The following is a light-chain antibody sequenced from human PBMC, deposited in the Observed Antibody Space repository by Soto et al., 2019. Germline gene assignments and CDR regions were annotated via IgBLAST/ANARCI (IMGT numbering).Light chain of an antibody. CDR1: QSVSSSY. CDR2: GAS. J-gene: IGKJ4*01. CDR3: QQYNNWLALT. V-gene: IGKV3-15*01. Sequence: EIVLTQSPGTLSLSPGEEATLSCRASQSVSSSYLAWYQQKPGQAPRLLIYGASTRATGIPARFSGSGSGTEFTLTISSLQSEDFAVYYCQQYNNWLALTFGGGTKVDIK.